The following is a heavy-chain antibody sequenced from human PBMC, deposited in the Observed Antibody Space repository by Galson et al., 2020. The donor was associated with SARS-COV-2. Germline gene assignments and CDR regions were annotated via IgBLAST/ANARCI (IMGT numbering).Heavy chain of an antibody. V-gene: IGHV4-34*01. CDR3: ARVPRQWGVPLGAFDI. D-gene: IGHD3-10*01. CDR2: LNHSGST. Sequence: SETLSLTCAVYGGSFSGYYWSWIRQPPGKGLEWIGELNHSGSTNYNPSLKSRVTISVDTSKNQFSLKLSSVTAADTAVYYCARVPRQWGVPLGAFDIWGQGTMVTVSS. CDR1: GGSFSGYY. J-gene: IGHJ3*02.